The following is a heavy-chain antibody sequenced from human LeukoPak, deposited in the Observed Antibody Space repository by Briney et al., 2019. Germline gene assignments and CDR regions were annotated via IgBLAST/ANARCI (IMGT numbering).Heavy chain of an antibody. D-gene: IGHD4-17*01. CDR1: GGTLSSYA. CDR3: ASSHDYGDYVRWFDP. Sequence: ASVKVSCKASGGTLSSYAISWVRQAPGQGLEWMGEIIPIFGTANYAQKFQGRVTITAEKSTSTAYMELSSLRSEDTAVYYCASSHDYGDYVRWFDPWGKGTLVTVSS. V-gene: IGHV1-69*06. J-gene: IGHJ5*02. CDR2: IIPIFGTA.